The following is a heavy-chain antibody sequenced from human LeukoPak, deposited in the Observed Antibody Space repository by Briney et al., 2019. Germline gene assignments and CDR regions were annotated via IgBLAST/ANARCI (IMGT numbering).Heavy chain of an antibody. J-gene: IGHJ3*02. CDR3: ARDMGYSSVGAFDI. CDR1: GGSISSYY. D-gene: IGHD6-25*01. CDR2: IYTSGST. V-gene: IGHV4-4*07. Sequence: SETLSLTCTVSGGSISSYYWSWIRQPAGKGLEWIGRIYTSGSTNYNPSLKSRVTMSVDTSKNQFSLKLSSVTAADTAVYYCARDMGYSSVGAFDIWGQGTMVTVSS.